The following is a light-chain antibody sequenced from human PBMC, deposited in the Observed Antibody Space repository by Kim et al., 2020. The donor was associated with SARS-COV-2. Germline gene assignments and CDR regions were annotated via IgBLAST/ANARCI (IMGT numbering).Light chain of an antibody. CDR3: QQYDNLPLT. J-gene: IGKJ4*01. CDR1: QDIINY. Sequence: DIQMTQSPSSLSASVGDRVTITCQASQDIINYLNWYQQKPGKAPKLLIYDASNLETGVPSRCSGSGSGTDFTFTISSLQPEDIATYYCQQYDNLPLTFGGGTKVDIK. CDR2: DAS. V-gene: IGKV1-33*01.